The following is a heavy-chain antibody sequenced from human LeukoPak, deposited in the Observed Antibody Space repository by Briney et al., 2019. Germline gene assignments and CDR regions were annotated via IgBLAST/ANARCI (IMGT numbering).Heavy chain of an antibody. Sequence: PGGSLRLSCAASGFTFSSYSMNWVRQAPGKGLEWVSFISSSSSYIYYADSVKGRFTISRDNAKNSLYLQMNSLRAEDTAVYYCARDIDSRMVRGVLDYWGQGTLVTVSS. J-gene: IGHJ4*02. CDR3: ARDIDSRMVRGVLDY. CDR1: GFTFSSYS. D-gene: IGHD3-10*01. CDR2: ISSSSSYI. V-gene: IGHV3-21*01.